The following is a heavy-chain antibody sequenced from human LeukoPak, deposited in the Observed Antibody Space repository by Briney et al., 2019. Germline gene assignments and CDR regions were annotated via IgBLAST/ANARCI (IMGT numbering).Heavy chain of an antibody. D-gene: IGHD6-13*01. CDR1: GGSISSYY. J-gene: IGHJ4*02. V-gene: IGHV4-59*01. Sequence: SETLSLTCTVSGGSISSYYWSWIRQPPGKGLEWIGYIYYSGSTNYNPSLKSRVTISVDTSKNQFSLKLSSVTAADTAVYYCARSPTPRYSSSWFYYWGQGTPVTVSS. CDR3: ARSPTPRYSSSWFYY. CDR2: IYYSGST.